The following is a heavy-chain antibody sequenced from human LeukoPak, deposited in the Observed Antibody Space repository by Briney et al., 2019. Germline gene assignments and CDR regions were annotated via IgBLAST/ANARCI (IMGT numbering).Heavy chain of an antibody. Sequence: GASVKVSCKASGYTFTGYYIHWVRQAPGQGLEWLGWINPNSGGTNYAQKFQGRVTMTRDTSISTAYMELSRLRSEDTAVYYCARAVYSLIGPLSLWGQGTLVTVSS. CDR1: GYTFTGYY. CDR2: INPNSGGT. J-gene: IGHJ4*02. CDR3: ARAVYSLIGPLSL. D-gene: IGHD1-14*01. V-gene: IGHV1-2*02.